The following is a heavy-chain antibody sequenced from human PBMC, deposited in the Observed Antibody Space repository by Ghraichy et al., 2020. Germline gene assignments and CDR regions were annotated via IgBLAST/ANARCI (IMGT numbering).Heavy chain of an antibody. J-gene: IGHJ6*03. CDR2: IYPGDSDT. CDR3: ARQRTVYYYMDV. V-gene: IGHV5-51*01. D-gene: IGHD1-14*01. CDR1: GYYFTTYW. Sequence: GESLNISCKGSGYYFTTYWIAWVRQMPGKGLEWMGIIYPGDSDTRYNPSFQGQVTISADKSISTAYLQWSSLKASDTAIYYCARQRTVYYYMDVWGKGTTVTVSS.